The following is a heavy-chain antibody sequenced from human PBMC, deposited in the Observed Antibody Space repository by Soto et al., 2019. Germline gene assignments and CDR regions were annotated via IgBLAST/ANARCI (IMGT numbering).Heavy chain of an antibody. CDR1: GGSISNVNDC. CDR2: IYSGGSI. D-gene: IGHD7-27*01. CDR3: ARGPSGDKVDY. V-gene: IGHV4-30-4*01. Sequence: QVQLQESGPGLVKPSQTLSLTCIVSGGSISNVNDCWSWIRQRPDKGLEWIGYIYSGGSIYNNPSLTSRVTISVDTSKNQFSLQLSSVSAADTAVYYCARGPSGDKVDYWGQGTLVTVSS. J-gene: IGHJ4*02.